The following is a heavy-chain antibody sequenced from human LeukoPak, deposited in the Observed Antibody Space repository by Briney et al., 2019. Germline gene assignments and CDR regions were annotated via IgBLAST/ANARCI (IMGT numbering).Heavy chain of an antibody. CDR1: GFSFSSYG. J-gene: IGHJ4*02. Sequence: GGSLRLSCAASGFSFSSYGMTWVRQAPGKGLEWVSAISGSGFSTYYADSVKGRFTISRDNSRNTLYLQMDSLRAEDTAVYYCAKRSAPATVTTRANYLVYWGQGPLVTVSS. CDR2: ISGSGFST. CDR3: AKRSAPATVTTRANYLVY. D-gene: IGHD4-17*01. V-gene: IGHV3-23*01.